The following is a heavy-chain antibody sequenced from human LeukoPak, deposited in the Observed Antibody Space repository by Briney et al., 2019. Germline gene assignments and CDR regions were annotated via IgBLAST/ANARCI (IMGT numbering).Heavy chain of an antibody. J-gene: IGHJ6*02. CDR2: ISYDGSNK. Sequence: GGSLRLSCAASGFTFSSYGMHWVRQAPGKGLEWVAVISYDGSNKYYADSVKGRFTISRDNSKNTLYLQMNSLRAEDTAVYYCAKDEYSGYAYYYYGMDVWGQGTTVTVSS. V-gene: IGHV3-30*18. D-gene: IGHD5-12*01. CDR3: AKDEYSGYAYYYYGMDV. CDR1: GFTFSSYG.